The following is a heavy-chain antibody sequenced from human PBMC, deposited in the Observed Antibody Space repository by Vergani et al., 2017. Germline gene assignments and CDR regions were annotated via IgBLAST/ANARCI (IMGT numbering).Heavy chain of an antibody. J-gene: IGHJ4*02. D-gene: IGHD6-6*01. V-gene: IGHV4-38-2*02. CDR1: GFSIDNGYY. CDR3: AREYSSSVGFLAY. CDR2: IYRTGRT. Sequence: QVQLQESGPGLVKPSETLSLTCAVSGFSIDNGYYWDWIRQPPGKGLEWIGSIYRTGRTHFNPSLKSRVTISVDTSKNQFSLKLSSVTAADTAVYYCAREYSSSVGFLAYWGQGTLVTVSS.